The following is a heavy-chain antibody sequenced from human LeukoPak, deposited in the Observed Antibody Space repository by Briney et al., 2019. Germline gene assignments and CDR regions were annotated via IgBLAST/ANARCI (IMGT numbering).Heavy chain of an antibody. D-gene: IGHD3-9*01. Sequence: SETLSLTCAVYGGSFSGYYWSWIRQPPGKGLEWIGEINHSGSTNYNPSLKSRVTISVDTSKNQFSLKLSSVTAADTAVYYCAGVLRYFDWLGRFDYWGQGTLVTVSS. V-gene: IGHV4-34*01. CDR1: GGSFSGYY. CDR2: INHSGST. J-gene: IGHJ4*02. CDR3: AGVLRYFDWLGRFDY.